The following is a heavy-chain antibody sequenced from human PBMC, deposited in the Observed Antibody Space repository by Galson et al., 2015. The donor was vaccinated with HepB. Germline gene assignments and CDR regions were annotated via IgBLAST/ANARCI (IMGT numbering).Heavy chain of an antibody. J-gene: IGHJ3*02. V-gene: IGHV4-4*02. Sequence: ETLSLTCAVSGGSIGGNVFWTWVRQSPGKGLEWIGEIFHGGTTNYNPSLKSRVTISLDNSKNQFSLRLTSVTAADSATYYCARGTEAAREVEAIWGQGTMVTVSS. CDR1: GGSIGGNVF. CDR3: ARGTEAAREVEAI. CDR2: IFHGGTT. D-gene: IGHD6-19*01.